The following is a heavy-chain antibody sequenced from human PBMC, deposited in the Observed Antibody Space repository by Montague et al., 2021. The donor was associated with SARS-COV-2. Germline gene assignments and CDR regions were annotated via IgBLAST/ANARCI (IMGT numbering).Heavy chain of an antibody. D-gene: IGHD2-21*01. CDR1: GGSINSSSYY. V-gene: IGHV4-39*01. Sequence: SETLSLTCTVSGGSINSSSYYCGWVRQPPGKGLEWIGSIDYSGSTYYNPSLKSRVTLSVDTSKNHFSLKLNSVTAADTAVYFCAIHRGRRPVALSGLDAWGPGTLVTVSA. CDR3: AIHRGRRPVALSGLDA. J-gene: IGHJ5*02. CDR2: IDYSGST.